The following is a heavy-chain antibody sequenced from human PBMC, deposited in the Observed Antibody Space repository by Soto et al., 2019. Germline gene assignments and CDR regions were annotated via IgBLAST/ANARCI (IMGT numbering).Heavy chain of an antibody. V-gene: IGHV3-30*18. CDR1: GFTFSSYG. J-gene: IGHJ6*02. Sequence: PGGSLRLSCAASGFTFSSYGMHWVRQAPGKGLEWVAVISYDGSNKYYADSVKGRFTISRDNSKNTLYLQMNSLRAEDTAVYYCAKDLKQRVPGYYYGMDGWGQGTTVTV. D-gene: IGHD6-6*01. CDR2: ISYDGSNK. CDR3: AKDLKQRVPGYYYGMDG.